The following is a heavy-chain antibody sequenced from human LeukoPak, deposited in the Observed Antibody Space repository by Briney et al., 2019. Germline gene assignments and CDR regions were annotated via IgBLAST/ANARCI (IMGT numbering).Heavy chain of an antibody. CDR2: IIPIFGTA. CDR3: ASWSSSSGRHFDY. Sequence: SVKVSCKASGGTFSSYAISWVRQAPGRGLEWMGGIIPIFGTANYAQKFQGRVTITADESTSTAYMELSSLRSEDTAVYYCASWSSSSGRHFDYWGQGTLVTVSS. D-gene: IGHD6-6*01. CDR1: GGTFSSYA. V-gene: IGHV1-69*13. J-gene: IGHJ4*02.